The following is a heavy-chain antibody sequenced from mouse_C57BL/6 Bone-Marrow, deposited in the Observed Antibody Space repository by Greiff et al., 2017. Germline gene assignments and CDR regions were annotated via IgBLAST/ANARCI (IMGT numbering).Heavy chain of an antibody. V-gene: IGHV1-18*01. Sequence: VQLQQSGPELVKPGASVKIPCKASGYTFTDYNMDWVKQSHGKSLEWIGDINPNNGGTIYNQKFKGKATLTVDKSSSTAYMELRSLTSEDTAVXYCARRTTVVATRYTMDYWGQGTSVTVSS. CDR2: INPNNGGT. CDR3: ARRTTVVATRYTMDY. J-gene: IGHJ4*01. CDR1: GYTFTDYN. D-gene: IGHD1-1*01.